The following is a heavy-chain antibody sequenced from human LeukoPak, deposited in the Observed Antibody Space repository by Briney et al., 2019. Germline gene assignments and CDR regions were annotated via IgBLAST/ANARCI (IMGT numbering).Heavy chain of an antibody. CDR2: VSGSGGST. J-gene: IGHJ5*02. CDR3: AKGRRNSSGYRGEWVDA. Sequence: GGSLRLSCAASGFTFSSYAMRWVRQAPGKGLEWVSDVSGSGGSTDYADSVKGRFTISRDNSKNTLYLQMNSLRVGDTAVYYCAKGRRNSSGYRGEWVDAWSQGTLVTV. D-gene: IGHD3-22*01. CDR1: GFTFSSYA. V-gene: IGHV3-23*01.